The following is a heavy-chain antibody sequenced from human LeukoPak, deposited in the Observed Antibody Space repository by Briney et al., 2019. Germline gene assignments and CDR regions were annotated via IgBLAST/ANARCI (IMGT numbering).Heavy chain of an antibody. Sequence: GGSLRLSCAASGFTFSSYEMNWVRQAPGKGLEWVSYISNSGSTIYYADSVKGRFTISRDNAKNSLYLQMNSLRAEDTAVYYCARGAAYSSGWYDYFDYWGQGTLVTVSS. CDR2: ISNSGSTI. CDR3: ARGAAYSSGWYDYFDY. V-gene: IGHV3-48*03. D-gene: IGHD6-19*01. J-gene: IGHJ4*02. CDR1: GFTFSSYE.